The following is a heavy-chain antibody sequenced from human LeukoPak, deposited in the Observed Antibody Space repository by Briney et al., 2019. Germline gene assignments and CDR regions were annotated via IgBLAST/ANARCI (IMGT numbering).Heavy chain of an antibody. Sequence: ASVKVSCKASGYTFTGYYMHWVRQAPGQGLEWMGWINPNSGGTNYAQKFQGRVTMTRDTSISTAYMELSRLRSDDTAVYYCAREHYYGSGSYYNEVGYWGQGTLSPSPQ. V-gene: IGHV1-2*02. D-gene: IGHD3-10*01. CDR1: GYTFTGYY. J-gene: IGHJ4*02. CDR3: AREHYYGSGSYYNEVGY. CDR2: INPNSGGT.